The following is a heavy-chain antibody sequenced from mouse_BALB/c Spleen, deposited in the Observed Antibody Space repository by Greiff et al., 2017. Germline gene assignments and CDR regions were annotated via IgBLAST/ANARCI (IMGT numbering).Heavy chain of an antibody. V-gene: IGHV14-3*02. CDR2: IDPANGNT. CDR1: GFNIKDTY. D-gene: IGHD2-3*01. Sequence: EGQLQQSGAELVKPGASVKLSCTASGFNIKDTYMHWVKQRPEQGLEWIGRIDPANGNTKYDPKFQGKATITADTSSNTAYLQLSSLTSEDTAVYYCARSDGYYGYFDVWGAGTTVTVSS. CDR3: ARSDGYYGYFDV. J-gene: IGHJ1*01.